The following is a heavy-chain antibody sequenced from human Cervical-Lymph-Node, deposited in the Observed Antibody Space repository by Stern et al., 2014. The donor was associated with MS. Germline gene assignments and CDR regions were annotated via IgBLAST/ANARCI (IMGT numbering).Heavy chain of an antibody. CDR3: AKTLGRSYHDPFDM. J-gene: IGHJ3*02. CDR2: ISWNGGSR. D-gene: IGHD3-16*02. Sequence: EVQLVQSGGGLVQPGRSLRLSCVASGFTFDDYAMHWVRQAPGQGLEWVSGISWNGGSRSSADSEKDRVTISRDNAKNSLYLQMSSLRPEDTAFYYCAKTLGRSYHDPFDMWGQGTMVIVSS. V-gene: IGHV3-9*01. CDR1: GFTFDDYA.